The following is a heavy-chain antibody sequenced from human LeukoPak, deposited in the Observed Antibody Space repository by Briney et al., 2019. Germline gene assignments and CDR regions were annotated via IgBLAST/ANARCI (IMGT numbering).Heavy chain of an antibody. CDR2: INTIGGT. V-gene: IGHV4-4*07. J-gene: IGHJ3*02. CDR3: ARDPAAAGIDAFDI. CDR1: GCSISSYY. Sequence: SETLSLTCTVSGCSISSYYWSWIRQPAGGGLEWIGRINTIGGTNYNPSLKSRVTLSLETSKKQLSLTLTSVTAADTAVYYCARDPAAAGIDAFDIWGQGTMVTVSS. D-gene: IGHD6-13*01.